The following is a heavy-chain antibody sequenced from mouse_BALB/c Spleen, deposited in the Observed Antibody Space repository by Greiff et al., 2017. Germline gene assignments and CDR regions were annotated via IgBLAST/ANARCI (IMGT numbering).Heavy chain of an antibody. CDR1: GFNIKDYY. J-gene: IGHJ4*01. Sequence: EVQLQESGAELVRPGALVKLSCKASGFNIKDYYMHWVKQRPEQGLEWIGWIDPENGNTIYDPKFQGKASITADTSSNTAYLQLSSLTSEDTAVYYCASTTGNYAMDYWGQGTSVTVSS. CDR3: ASTTGNYAMDY. CDR2: IDPENGNT. D-gene: IGHD1-1*01. V-gene: IGHV14-1*02.